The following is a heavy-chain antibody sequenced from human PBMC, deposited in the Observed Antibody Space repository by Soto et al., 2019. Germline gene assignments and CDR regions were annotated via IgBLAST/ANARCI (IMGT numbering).Heavy chain of an antibody. J-gene: IGHJ4*02. D-gene: IGHD6-13*01. CDR1: GCSISSSNW. Sequence: PSETLSLTCAFSGCSISSSNWWSWVRQPPGKGLEWIGEIYHSGSTNYNPSLKSRVTISVDKSKNQFSLKLSSVTAADTAVYYCARVRSSSWAPIDYWGQGTLVTVSS. CDR3: ARVRSSSWAPIDY. CDR2: IYHSGST. V-gene: IGHV4-4*02.